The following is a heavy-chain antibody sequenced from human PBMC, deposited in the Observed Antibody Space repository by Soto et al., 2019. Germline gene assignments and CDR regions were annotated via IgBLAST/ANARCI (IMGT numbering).Heavy chain of an antibody. D-gene: IGHD4-17*01. CDR3: AKKGGGDYILGY. J-gene: IGHJ4*02. V-gene: IGHV2-5*02. CDR1: GFSLSTNGVG. CDR2: IYWDDSK. Sequence: QITLKESGPTLVKPTQTLTLTCTFSGFSLSTNGVGVGWIRQPPGKALEWLALIYWDDSKHYSPSLKSRLTITKDTSRNQVLLTMTNMDPVDTATYYCAKKGGGDYILGYWGQGTLVTVSS.